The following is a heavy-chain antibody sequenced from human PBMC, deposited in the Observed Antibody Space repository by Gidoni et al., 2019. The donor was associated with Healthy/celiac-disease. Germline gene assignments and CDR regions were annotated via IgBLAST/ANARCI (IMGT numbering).Heavy chain of an antibody. CDR1: GFTFRGSA. CDR2: IRSKANSYAT. V-gene: IGHV3-73*01. CDR3: TYYYDSSGPLWY. D-gene: IGHD3-22*01. Sequence: EVQLVESGGGLVQPGGSLKLSCAASGFTFRGSAMHWVRQASGKGLEWVGRIRSKANSYATAYAASVKGRFTISRDDSKNTAYLQMNSLKTEDTAVYYCTYYYDSSGPLWYWGQGTLVTVSS. J-gene: IGHJ4*02.